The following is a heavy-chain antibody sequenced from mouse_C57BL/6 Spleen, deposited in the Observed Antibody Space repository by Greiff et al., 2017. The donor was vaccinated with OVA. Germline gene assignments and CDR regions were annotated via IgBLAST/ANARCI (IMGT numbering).Heavy chain of an antibody. Sequence: VHVKQSGPELVKPGASVKIPCKASGYTFTDYNMDWVKQSHGKSLEWIGDINPNNGGTIYNQKFKGKATLTVDKSSSTAYMELRSLTSEDTAVYYCARRGSSYLYAMDYWGQGTSVTVSS. CDR3: ARRGSSYLYAMDY. D-gene: IGHD1-1*01. V-gene: IGHV1-18*01. CDR1: GYTFTDYN. J-gene: IGHJ4*01. CDR2: INPNNGGT.